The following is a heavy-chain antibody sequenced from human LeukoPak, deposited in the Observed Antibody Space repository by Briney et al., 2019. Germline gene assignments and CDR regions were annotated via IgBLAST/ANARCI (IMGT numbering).Heavy chain of an antibody. Sequence: GASVKVSCKASGYTFTSYDINWVRQATGQGPEGMGWMNPNSGNTGYAQKFQGRVTMTRNTSISTAYMVLSSLRSEDTAVYYCAREMGMVRGVIYYYGMDVWGRGTTVTVSS. CDR3: AREMGMVRGVIYYYGMDV. D-gene: IGHD3-10*01. J-gene: IGHJ6*02. CDR2: MNPNSGNT. V-gene: IGHV1-8*01. CDR1: GYTFTSYD.